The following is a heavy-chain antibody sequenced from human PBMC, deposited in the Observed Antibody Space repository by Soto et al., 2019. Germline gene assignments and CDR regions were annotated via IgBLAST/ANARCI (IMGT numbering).Heavy chain of an antibody. CDR3: ARAFTYYYDSSGYSSLQWPLYYFDY. CDR1: GGSISSGGYY. D-gene: IGHD3-22*01. V-gene: IGHV4-31*03. CDR2: IYYSGST. J-gene: IGHJ4*02. Sequence: SETLSLTCTVSGGSISSGGYYWSWIRQHPGKGLEWIGYIYYSGSTYYNPSLKSRVTISVDTSKNQFSLKLSSVTAADTAVYYCARAFTYYYDSSGYSSLQWPLYYFDYWGQGTLVTVSS.